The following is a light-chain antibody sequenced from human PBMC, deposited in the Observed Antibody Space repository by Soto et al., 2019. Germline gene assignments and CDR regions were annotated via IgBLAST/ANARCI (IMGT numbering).Light chain of an antibody. CDR1: QNVNRD. CDR2: GAS. Sequence: EKGMTQSPATLSVFAGERATLSCRASQNVNRDLAWYQQKPGQAPRLLIYGASTRATDIPARFSGSGSETEFTLTITSLQSEDSAVYYCQQYNNWPLTFGGGTKVEIK. V-gene: IGKV3-15*01. J-gene: IGKJ4*01. CDR3: QQYNNWPLT.